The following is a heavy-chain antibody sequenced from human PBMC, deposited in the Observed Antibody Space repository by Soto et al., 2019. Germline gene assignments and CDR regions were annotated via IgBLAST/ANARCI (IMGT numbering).Heavy chain of an antibody. J-gene: IGHJ4*02. CDR3: AKDPVLRYFDWLLSHLH. Sequence: PGGSLRLSCAASGFRFNIYSMNWIRQAPGKGLEWFAYITSDTNTIKYADSVRGRFTISRDNAKNSVDLQMNSLRDEDTAVYYCAKDPVLRYFDWLLSHLHWGQGTLVTVSS. D-gene: IGHD3-9*01. CDR1: GFRFNIYS. CDR2: ITSDTNTI. V-gene: IGHV3-48*02.